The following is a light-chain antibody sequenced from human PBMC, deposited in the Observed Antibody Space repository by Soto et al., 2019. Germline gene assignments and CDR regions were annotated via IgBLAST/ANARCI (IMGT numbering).Light chain of an antibody. CDR2: EGS. V-gene: IGLV2-23*01. CDR3: SSYAGAVV. J-gene: IGLJ2*01. CDR1: SSDVGTYNL. Sequence: QSALTQPASVSGSPGQSITISGTGTSSDVGTYNLVSWYQHHPGKAPKLMIYEGSNRPSGVSHRFSGSQSGNTASLTISGLQAEDEADYYCSSYAGAVVFGGGTKLTVL.